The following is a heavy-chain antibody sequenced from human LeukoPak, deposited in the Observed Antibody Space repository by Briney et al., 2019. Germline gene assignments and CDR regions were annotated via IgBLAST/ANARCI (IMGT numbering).Heavy chain of an antibody. CDR1: GGSFSGYY. J-gene: IGHJ4*02. Sequence: SETLSLTCAVYGGSFSGYYWSWIRQPPGKGLEWIGEINHSGSTNYNPSLKSRVTISVDTSKNQFSLKLSSVTAADTAVYYCARGARRITMIVVVTRGSYFDYRGQGTLVTVSS. V-gene: IGHV4-34*01. CDR3: ARGARRITMIVVVTRGSYFDY. D-gene: IGHD3-22*01. CDR2: INHSGST.